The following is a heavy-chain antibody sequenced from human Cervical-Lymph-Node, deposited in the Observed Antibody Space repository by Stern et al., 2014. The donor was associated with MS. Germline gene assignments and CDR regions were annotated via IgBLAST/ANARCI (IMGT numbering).Heavy chain of an antibody. CDR3: AAGITIFGVVPYFDY. CDR2: IVVGSGNT. V-gene: IGHV1-58*01. D-gene: IGHD3-3*01. Sequence: QMQLVQSGPEVKKPGTSVKVSCKASGFTFTSSAVQWVRQARGQRLELLGWIVVGSGNTNYAQKFQERVTITRDMSTSTAYMELSSLRSEDTAVYYCAAGITIFGVVPYFDYWGQGTLVTVSS. J-gene: IGHJ4*02. CDR1: GFTFTSSA.